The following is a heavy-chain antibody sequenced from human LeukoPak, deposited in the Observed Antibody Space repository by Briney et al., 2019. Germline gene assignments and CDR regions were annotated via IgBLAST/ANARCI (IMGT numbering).Heavy chain of an antibody. J-gene: IGHJ4*02. CDR1: GVSISDHH. Sequence: PGGSLRLSCAGAGVSISDHHIDWVCQGPRTGQERICRSATTKPNSCTTQYAASVRGRFTISRADSQNSLNLHLNSLKTEDAAVYYCVRVVTTRSGWYHFDNWGLGTLVSVSS. V-gene: IGHV3-72*01. D-gene: IGHD6-13*01. CDR3: VRVVTTRSGWYHFDN. CDR2: SATTKPNSCTT.